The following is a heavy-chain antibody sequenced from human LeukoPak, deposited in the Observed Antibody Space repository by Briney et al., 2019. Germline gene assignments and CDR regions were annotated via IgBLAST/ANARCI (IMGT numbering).Heavy chain of an antibody. J-gene: IGHJ6*02. Sequence: GGSLRLSCAASGFTFSSYTMSWVRQAPGKGLEWVSAISGSGGSTYYADSVKGRFTISRDNSKNTLYLQMNSLRAEDTAVYYCAKEGGSGSTRRLNYYYYGMDVWGQGTTVTVSS. CDR1: GFTFSSYT. CDR2: ISGSGGST. V-gene: IGHV3-23*01. D-gene: IGHD3-10*01. CDR3: AKEGGSGSTRRLNYYYYGMDV.